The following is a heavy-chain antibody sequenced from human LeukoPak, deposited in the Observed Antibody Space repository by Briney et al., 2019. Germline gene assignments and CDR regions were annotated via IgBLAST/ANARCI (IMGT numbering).Heavy chain of an antibody. J-gene: IGHJ4*02. Sequence: GGSLRLSCAASGFTFTSYAMSWVRQAPGKGLEWVSAISGSGGSTYYADSVKGRFTISRDNSKNTLYLQMNSLRAEDTAVYYCAKEGPRTYYYDSSGNDWGQGTLVTVPS. CDR1: GFTFTSYA. CDR2: ISGSGGST. D-gene: IGHD3-22*01. CDR3: AKEGPRTYYYDSSGND. V-gene: IGHV3-23*01.